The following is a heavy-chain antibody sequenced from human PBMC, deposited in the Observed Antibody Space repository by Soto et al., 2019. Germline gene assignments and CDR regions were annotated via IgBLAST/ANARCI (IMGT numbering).Heavy chain of an antibody. CDR2: INAGNGNT. V-gene: IGHV1-3*01. Sequence: ASVKVSCKASGYTFTSYAMHWVRQAPGQRLEWMGWINAGNGNTKYSQKFQGRVTITRDTSASTAYMELSSLRSDDTAVYYCAREMTEGHFDDWGQGTLVTVSS. J-gene: IGHJ4*02. CDR1: GYTFTSYA. CDR3: AREMTEGHFDD.